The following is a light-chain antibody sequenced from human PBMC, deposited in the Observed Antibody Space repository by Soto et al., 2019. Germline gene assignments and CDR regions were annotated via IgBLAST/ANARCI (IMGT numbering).Light chain of an antibody. CDR2: DAS. J-gene: IGKJ1*01. V-gene: IGKV1-33*01. CDR3: QPYDTLVT. Sequence: DIQMTQSPSALSASTGDRVTITCQASQDIRNYLNWYQQKPGKAPKLLIYDASKLQTGVPSRFRGSGSGTTFTFIISSLQPEDFAIYYCQPYDTLVTFGQGTKVEMK. CDR1: QDIRNY.